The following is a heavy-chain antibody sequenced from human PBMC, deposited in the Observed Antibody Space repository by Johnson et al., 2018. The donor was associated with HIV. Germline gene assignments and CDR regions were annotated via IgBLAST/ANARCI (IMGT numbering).Heavy chain of an antibody. V-gene: IGHV3-43D*03. CDR3: AKADRVRYGAGAFDI. D-gene: IGHD5-24*01. CDR2: ISWDGGST. J-gene: IGHJ3*02. CDR1: RFTFDDYA. Sequence: VQLVESGGGVAQPGRSLRLSCAASRFTFDDYAMHWVRQAPGKGLEWVSVISWDGGSTYYADSVKGRFTISRDNSKNSLYLQMNSLRAEDTAVYYCAKADRVRYGAGAFDIWGQGTMVTVSS.